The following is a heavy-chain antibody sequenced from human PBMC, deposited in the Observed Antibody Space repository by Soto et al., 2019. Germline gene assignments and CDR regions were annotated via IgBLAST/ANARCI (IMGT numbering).Heavy chain of an antibody. CDR3: ASQIAAAAYYFDY. D-gene: IGHD6-13*01. J-gene: IGHJ4*02. Sequence: SETLSLTCTVSGGSISSSSYYWGWIRQTPGKGLEWIGSIYYSGSTYYNPSLKSRVTISVDTSKNQFSLKLSSVTAADTAVYYCASQIAAAAYYFDYWGQGTLVTVSS. CDR2: IYYSGST. V-gene: IGHV4-39*01. CDR1: GGSISSSSYY.